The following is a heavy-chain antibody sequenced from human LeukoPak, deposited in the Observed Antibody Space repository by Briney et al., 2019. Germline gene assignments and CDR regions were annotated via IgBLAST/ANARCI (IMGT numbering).Heavy chain of an antibody. D-gene: IGHD6-19*01. V-gene: IGHV4-59*08. CDR1: GGSISSYY. CDR2: IYDSGST. CDR3: ARRDLYSSDWNY. Sequence: SETLSLTCTVSGGSISSYYWSWIRQPPGKGLEWIGYIYDSGSTKYNPSLQSRVTISVDPSRNQFSLKLSSVTAADTAVYYCARRDLYSSDWNYWGQGTLVTVSS. J-gene: IGHJ4*02.